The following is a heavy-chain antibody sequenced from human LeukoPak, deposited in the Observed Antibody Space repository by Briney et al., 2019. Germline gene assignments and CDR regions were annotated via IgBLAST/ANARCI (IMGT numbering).Heavy chain of an antibody. V-gene: IGHV3-15*01. Sequence: GGSLRLSCAVSAFTFRNFWMTWVRQAPGKGLEWVGRIKSKVDGGTTDYAAPVKGRFIISRDDPKNMLYLQMNSLKTEDTAMYFCTTDVPFTSGGAIRYWGQGTLVTVSS. CDR3: TTDVPFTSGGAIRY. D-gene: IGHD3-16*01. J-gene: IGHJ4*02. CDR1: AFTFRNFW. CDR2: IKSKVDGGTT.